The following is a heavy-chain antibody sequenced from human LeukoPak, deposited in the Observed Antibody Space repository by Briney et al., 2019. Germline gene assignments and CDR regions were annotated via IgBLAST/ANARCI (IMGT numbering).Heavy chain of an antibody. CDR3: ARNSDYYDARSHFNI. V-gene: IGHV1-46*01. J-gene: IGHJ3*02. CDR2: INPSGDST. CDR1: GYTFTGYY. Sequence: ASVKVSCKASGYTFTGYYMHWVRQAPGQGLEWMGIINPSGDSTSYAQKFQGRVTMTRDMSTSTVYMELSSLRSEDTAVYYCARNSDYYDARSHFNIWGQGTMVTVSS. D-gene: IGHD3-22*01.